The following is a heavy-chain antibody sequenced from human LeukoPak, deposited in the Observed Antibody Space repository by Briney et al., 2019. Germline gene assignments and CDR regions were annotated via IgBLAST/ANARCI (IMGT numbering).Heavy chain of an antibody. CDR3: ARDGIYQGHRYFDY. Sequence: SETLSLTCTVSGGSISSYYWSWIRQPPGKGLEWIGYIYYSGSTNYNPSLKSRVTVSVDTSKNQFSLKLSSVTAADTAVYYCARDGIYQGHRYFDYWGQGTLVTVSP. V-gene: IGHV4-59*01. D-gene: IGHD3-16*02. J-gene: IGHJ4*02. CDR1: GGSISSYY. CDR2: IYYSGST.